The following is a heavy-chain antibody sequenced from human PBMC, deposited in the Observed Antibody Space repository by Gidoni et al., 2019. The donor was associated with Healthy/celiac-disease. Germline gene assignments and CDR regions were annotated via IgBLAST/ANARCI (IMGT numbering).Heavy chain of an antibody. CDR3: AREMAYSSSSGDAFDI. D-gene: IGHD6-6*01. CDR2: IYSGGST. V-gene: IGHV3-53*01. J-gene: IGHJ3*02. Sequence: EVQLVESGGGLIQPGGSLRLSCAASGFTVSSNYMSWVRQAPGKGLEWVSVIYSGGSTYYADSVKGRFTISRDNSKNTLYLQMNSLRAEDTAVYYCAREMAYSSSSGDAFDIWGQGTMVTVSS. CDR1: GFTVSSNY.